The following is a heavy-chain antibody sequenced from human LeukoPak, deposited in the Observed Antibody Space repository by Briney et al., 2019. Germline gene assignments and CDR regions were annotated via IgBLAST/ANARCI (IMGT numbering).Heavy chain of an antibody. J-gene: IGHJ2*01. CDR1: GYTFTSYG. CDR3: VRALSTVATWLYL. V-gene: IGHV1-2*02. Sequence: GASVKVSCKASGYTFTSYGVSWVRQAPGQGLEWMGWISPNSGDTKYAQKFQGRVTVTRDTSISTAYMELSSLRSDDTAVYYCVRALSTVATWLYLWGRGTLVTVSS. D-gene: IGHD4-17*01. CDR2: ISPNSGDT.